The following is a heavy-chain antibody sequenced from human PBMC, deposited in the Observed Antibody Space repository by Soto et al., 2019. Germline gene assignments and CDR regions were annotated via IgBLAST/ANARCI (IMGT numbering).Heavy chain of an antibody. D-gene: IGHD2-15*01. CDR1: Y. CDR2: IYYSGST. CDR3: AATPRY. Sequence: YWSWIRQPPGKGLEWIGYIYYSGSTDYSPSLKSRVTMSIDTSQNQVSLKLTSVTTADTAVYYCAATPRYXXXGT. J-gene: IGHJ4*02. V-gene: IGHV4-59*01.